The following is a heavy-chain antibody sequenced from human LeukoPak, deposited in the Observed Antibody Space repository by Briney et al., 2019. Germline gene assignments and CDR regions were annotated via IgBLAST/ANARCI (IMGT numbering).Heavy chain of an antibody. D-gene: IGHD4-17*01. CDR3: ARDPNGDYIGAFDF. Sequence: GGSLRLSCAASGFTFNNYAMMWVRQAQGQGLEWVSAITGGGRTYYADSVKGRFTISRDNSKNTLHLQMNSLRAEDTALYFCARDPNGDYIGAFDFLGQGTVVTVSS. CDR1: GFTFNNYA. V-gene: IGHV3-23*01. CDR2: ITGGGRT. J-gene: IGHJ3*01.